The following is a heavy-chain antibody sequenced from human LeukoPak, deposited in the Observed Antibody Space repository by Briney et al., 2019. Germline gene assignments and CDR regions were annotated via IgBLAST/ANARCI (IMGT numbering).Heavy chain of an antibody. CDR3: AKSPDF. V-gene: IGHV3-30*18. Sequence: PGRSLRLSCAASGFTFSSYGMHWVRQAPGKGLEWVAVISDDGSNKYNAESVKGRFTISRDSSKNTLYLQMNSMRAEDTAVYYCAKSPDFWGQGTLVTVSS. CDR1: GFTFSSYG. J-gene: IGHJ4*02. CDR2: ISDDGSNK.